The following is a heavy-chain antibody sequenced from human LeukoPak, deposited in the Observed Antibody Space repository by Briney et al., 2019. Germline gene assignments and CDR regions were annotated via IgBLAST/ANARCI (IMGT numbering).Heavy chain of an antibody. CDR3: ARSPYLRTYGYGPWELPVSYFDY. Sequence: SETLSLTCTVSGGSFSSATYYWNWFRQPAGRGLEWFGRIYTSGSPNYNPSLKSRVTISVDTSKNQFSLKLTSVTAADTAVYYCARSPYLRTYGYGPWELPVSYFDYWGQGTLVTVSS. CDR1: GGSFSSATYY. D-gene: IGHD1-26*01. V-gene: IGHV4-61*02. J-gene: IGHJ4*02. CDR2: IYTSGSP.